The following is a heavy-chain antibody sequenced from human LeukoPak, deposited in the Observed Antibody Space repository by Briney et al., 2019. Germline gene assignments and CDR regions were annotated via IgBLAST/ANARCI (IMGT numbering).Heavy chain of an antibody. CDR1: RLTLSNAW. CDR2: IKSKNDEGTT. Sequence: GGSLRLSRAASRLTLSNAWMSWVRHPPAKGLECVVCIKSKNDEGTTDYDAPVKRSFTISRDESKNILYLQMNSMKTEDTAIYYCKVPKGHPWGEGALVTVSS. J-gene: IGHJ5*02. CDR3: KVPKGHP. V-gene: IGHV3-15*01.